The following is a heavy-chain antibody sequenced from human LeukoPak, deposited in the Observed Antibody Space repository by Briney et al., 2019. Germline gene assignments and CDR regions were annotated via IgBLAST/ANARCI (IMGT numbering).Heavy chain of an antibody. J-gene: IGHJ4*02. CDR2: IYYSGST. Sequence: SETLSLTCTVSGGSISSSSYYWGWIRQPPGKGLEWIGNIYYSGSTYYNPSLKSRVAISEDTSKNQFSLKLSSVTAADTAVYYCARRSSSWYSKIDSWGQGTLVTVSS. CDR1: GGSISSSSYY. CDR3: ARRSSSWYSKIDS. V-gene: IGHV4-39*01. D-gene: IGHD6-13*01.